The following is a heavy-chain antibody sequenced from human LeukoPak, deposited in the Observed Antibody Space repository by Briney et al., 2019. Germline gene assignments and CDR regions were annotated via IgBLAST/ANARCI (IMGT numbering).Heavy chain of an antibody. D-gene: IGHD1-1*01. Sequence: GGSLRLSCAASGFTLSSYWMSWVRQALGKGLEWVANIKQDGSEKCYVDSVKGRFTISRDNAKNSLYLQMNSLRAEDTAVYYCARGASGIAFDIWGQGTMVTVSS. CDR1: GFTLSSYW. J-gene: IGHJ3*02. CDR2: IKQDGSEK. V-gene: IGHV3-7*01. CDR3: ARGASGIAFDI.